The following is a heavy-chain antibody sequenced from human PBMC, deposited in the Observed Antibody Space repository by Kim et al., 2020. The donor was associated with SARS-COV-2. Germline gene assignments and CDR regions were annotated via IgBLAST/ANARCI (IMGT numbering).Heavy chain of an antibody. V-gene: IGHV3-33*05. CDR2: ISYDGSNK. CDR1: GFTFSSYG. CDR3: ARDRIRRRDGYKYGPYYYYNYGMDV. J-gene: IGHJ6*02. Sequence: GGSLRLSCAASGFTFSSYGMHWVRQAPGKGLEWVAVISYDGSNKYYADSVKGRFTISRDNSKNTLYLQMNSLRAEDAAVYYCARDRIRRRDGYKYGPYYYYNYGMDVWGQGTTVTVSS. D-gene: IGHD5-12*01.